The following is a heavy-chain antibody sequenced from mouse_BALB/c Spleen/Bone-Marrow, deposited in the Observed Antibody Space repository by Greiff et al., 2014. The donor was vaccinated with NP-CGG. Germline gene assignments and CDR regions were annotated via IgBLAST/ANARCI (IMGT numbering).Heavy chain of an antibody. D-gene: IGHD3-3*01. CDR3: ARQGGTEYYAMDY. CDR1: GFTFSDYY. V-gene: IGHV5-12*02. CDR2: ISNGGGST. J-gene: IGHJ4*01. Sequence: LQQSGGGLVQPGGSLKLSCATSGFTFSDYYMYWVRQTPEKRLGWVAYISNGGGSTYYPDTVKGRFTISRDNAKNTLYLQMSRLKSEDTAMYYCARQGGTEYYAMDYWGQGTSVTVSS.